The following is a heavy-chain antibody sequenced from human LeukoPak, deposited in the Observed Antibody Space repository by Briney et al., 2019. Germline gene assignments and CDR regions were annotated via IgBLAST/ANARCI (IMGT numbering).Heavy chain of an antibody. D-gene: IGHD2-2*01. CDR1: GYTFTSYG. CDR3: VREYCSSPSCYLLEKRVDFDY. CDR2: ISAYNGNT. Sequence: ASVKVSCKASGYTFTSYGISWVRQAPGQGLEWMGWISAYNGNTNYAQKLQGRVTMTTDTSTSTAYMELRSLRSDDTAVYYCVREYCSSPSCYLLEKRVDFDYWGQGTLVTVSS. V-gene: IGHV1-18*01. J-gene: IGHJ4*02.